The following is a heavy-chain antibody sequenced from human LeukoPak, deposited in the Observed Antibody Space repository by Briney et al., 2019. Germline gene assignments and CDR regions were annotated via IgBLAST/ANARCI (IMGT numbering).Heavy chain of an antibody. J-gene: IGHJ3*02. Sequence: SETLSLTCAVYGGSFSGYYWSWIRQPPGKGLEWIGEINHSGSTNYNPSLKSRVTISVDTSKNQFSLKLSSVTAADTAVYYCARSLYSYYAFDIWGQGTMVTVSS. D-gene: IGHD5-18*01. CDR2: INHSGST. V-gene: IGHV4-34*01. CDR1: GGSFSGYY. CDR3: ARSLYSYYAFDI.